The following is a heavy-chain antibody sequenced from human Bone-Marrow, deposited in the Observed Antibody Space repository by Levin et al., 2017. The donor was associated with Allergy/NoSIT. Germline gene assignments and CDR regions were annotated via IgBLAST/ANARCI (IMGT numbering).Heavy chain of an antibody. V-gene: IGHV3-48*01. CDR1: GFTFSSYS. Sequence: GGSLRLSCATSGFTFSSYSMNWVRQATGKGLEWVSYINSSSGTIYYVDSVKGRFTISRDNAKKSLYLQMSSLRVEDTAVYYCVRGLPDYWGQGTLVTVSS. CDR3: VRGLPDY. J-gene: IGHJ4*02. CDR2: INSSSGTI.